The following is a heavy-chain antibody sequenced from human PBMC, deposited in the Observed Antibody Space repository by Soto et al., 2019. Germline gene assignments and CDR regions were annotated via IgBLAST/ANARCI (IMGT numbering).Heavy chain of an antibody. Sequence: SVKVSCKASGGTFSSYAISWVRQAPGQGLEWMGGIIPIFGTANYAQKFQGRVTITADKSTSTAYMELSSLRSEDTAVYYCARIPYYYDSSGYSPYFQHWGQGTLVTVS. V-gene: IGHV1-69*06. CDR3: ARIPYYYDSSGYSPYFQH. J-gene: IGHJ1*01. D-gene: IGHD3-22*01. CDR1: GGTFSSYA. CDR2: IIPIFGTA.